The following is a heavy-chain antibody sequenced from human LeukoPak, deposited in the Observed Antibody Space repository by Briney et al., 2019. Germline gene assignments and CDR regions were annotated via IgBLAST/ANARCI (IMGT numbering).Heavy chain of an antibody. V-gene: IGHV3-23*01. CDR3: AKDPYVVSLDY. J-gene: IGHJ4*02. CDR2: ISGSGSAT. Sequence: PGGSLRLSCAASGFTFSSYAMSWVRQAPGKGLEWVSAISGSGSATYYAGSVKGRFTISRDNSKNMLYLQMNGLIADDTAVYYCAKDPYVVSLDYWGQGTLVTVSS. CDR1: GFTFSSYA. D-gene: IGHD3-16*02.